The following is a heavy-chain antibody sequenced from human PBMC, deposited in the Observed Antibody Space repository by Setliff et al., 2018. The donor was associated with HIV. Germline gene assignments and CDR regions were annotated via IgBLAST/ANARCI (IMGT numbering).Heavy chain of an antibody. J-gene: IGHJ3*02. CDR2: ISGFNGNT. Sequence: GASVKVSCKASGYSFARYGLSWVRQAPGQGLEWMGWISGFNGNTKYAQSFQDRVAMTTETATSTAYMEMRSLRSDDTAVCFCARVPYRSAWFSGGHDAFDIWGQGTMVTVSS. V-gene: IGHV1-18*01. CDR3: ARVPYRSAWFSGGHDAFDI. D-gene: IGHD6-19*01. CDR1: GYSFARYG.